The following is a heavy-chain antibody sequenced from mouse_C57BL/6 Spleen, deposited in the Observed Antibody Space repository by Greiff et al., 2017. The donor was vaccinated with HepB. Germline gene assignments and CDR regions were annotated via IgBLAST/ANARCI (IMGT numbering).Heavy chain of an antibody. V-gene: IGHV5-16*01. D-gene: IGHD2-5*01. CDR3: ARVESYSNYYAY. CDR2: INYDGSST. J-gene: IGHJ3*01. Sequence: EVKVVESEGGLVQPGSSMKLSCTASGFTFSDYYMAWVRQVPEKGLEWVANINYDGSSTYYLDSLKSRFIISRDNAKNILYLQMSSLKSEDTATYYCARVESYSNYYAYWGQGTLVTVSA. CDR1: GFTFSDYY.